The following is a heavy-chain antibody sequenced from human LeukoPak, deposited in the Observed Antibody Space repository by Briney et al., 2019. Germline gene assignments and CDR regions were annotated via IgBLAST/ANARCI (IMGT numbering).Heavy chain of an antibody. CDR3: ARDTYYYDSSGLTTIDY. D-gene: IGHD3-22*01. Sequence: TETLSLTCTVSGGSISSYYWSWIRQPAGKGLEWIGRIQTSGITNYNPSLKSRVTMSVDMSKNQFSLKLSSVTAADTAVYYCARDTYYYDSSGLTTIDYWGQGTLVTVSS. CDR1: GGSISSYY. J-gene: IGHJ4*02. CDR2: IQTSGIT. V-gene: IGHV4-4*07.